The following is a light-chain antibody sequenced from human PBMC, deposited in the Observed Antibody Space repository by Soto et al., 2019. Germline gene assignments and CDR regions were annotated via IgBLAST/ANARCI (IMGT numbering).Light chain of an antibody. Sequence: QAVVTQSPSASASLGASVKLTCTLSSGHNSYAIAWHQQQPEKGPRYLMKVNSDGSHSKGDGIPDRFSGSSSGAERYLTISSLQSEAEADYYCQTWSTDIRVFGGGTKLTVL. V-gene: IGLV4-69*01. CDR1: SGHNSYA. CDR3: QTWSTDIRV. J-gene: IGLJ3*02. CDR2: VNSDGSH.